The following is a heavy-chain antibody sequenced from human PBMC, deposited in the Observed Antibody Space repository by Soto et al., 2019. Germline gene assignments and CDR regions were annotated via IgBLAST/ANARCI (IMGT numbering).Heavy chain of an antibody. CDR1: GGSFSGYY. D-gene: IGHD3-16*01. V-gene: IGHV4-34*01. CDR2: INHSGST. CDR3: TRDYDYFGH. Sequence: SETLSLTCAVYGGSFSGYYWSWIRQPPGKGLEWIGEINHSGSTNYNPSLKSRVTISVDTSKNQLSLMLTSVTAADTALYYCTRDYDYFGHWGQGILVT. J-gene: IGHJ4*02.